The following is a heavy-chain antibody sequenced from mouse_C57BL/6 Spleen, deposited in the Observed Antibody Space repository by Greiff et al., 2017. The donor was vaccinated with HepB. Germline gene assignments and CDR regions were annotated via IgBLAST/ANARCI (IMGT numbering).Heavy chain of an antibody. J-gene: IGHJ2*01. V-gene: IGHV5-16*01. CDR2: INYDGSST. CDR3: AIYGNYGFDY. CDR1: GFTFSDYY. D-gene: IGHD2-1*01. Sequence: EVMLVESEGGLVQPGSSMKLSCTASGFTFSDYYMAWVRQVPEKGLEWVANINYDGSSTYYLDSLKSRFIISRDNAKNILYLQMSSLKSEDTATYYCAIYGNYGFDYWGQGTTLTVSS.